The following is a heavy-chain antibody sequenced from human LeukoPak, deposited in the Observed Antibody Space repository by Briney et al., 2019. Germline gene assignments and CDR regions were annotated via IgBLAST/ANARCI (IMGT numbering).Heavy chain of an antibody. D-gene: IGHD6-19*01. CDR1: GGSFSGYY. J-gene: IGHJ4*02. CDR2: INHSGST. V-gene: IGHV4-34*01. Sequence: SETLSLTCAVYGGSFSGYYWRWIRQPPGKGLEWIGEINHSGSTNYNPSLKSRVTISVDTSKNQFSLKLSSVTAADTAVYYWASSGSWRQWLDYWGQGTLVTVSS. CDR3: ASSGSWRQWLDY.